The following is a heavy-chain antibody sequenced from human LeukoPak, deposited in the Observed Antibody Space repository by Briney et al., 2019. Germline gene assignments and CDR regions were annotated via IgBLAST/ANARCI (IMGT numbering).Heavy chain of an antibody. CDR2: ISGSVGGT. V-gene: IGHV3-23*01. D-gene: IGHD6-19*01. J-gene: IGHJ6*04. CDR3: ANGAVAGYYYYNGMDV. Sequence: PGGSLTLSCAASGFTFSTYAMSWVRQAPGKGREWVSAISGSVGGTYYADSVKGRFTISRDNSKNTLYLQMHSLRAEDTAVYYCANGAVAGYYYYNGMDVWGKGTTVTVSS. CDR1: GFTFSTYA.